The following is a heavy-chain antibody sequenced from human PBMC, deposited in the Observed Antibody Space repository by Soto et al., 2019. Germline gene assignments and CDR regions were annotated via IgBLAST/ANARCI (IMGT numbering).Heavy chain of an antibody. CDR2: ILYDGSNT. D-gene: IGHD4-4*01. Sequence: GGSLRLSCAASGFTFSNYGMHWVRQAPGKGLEWVAAILYDGSNTYYADSVKGRFTISRDNSKNTLYLEMNSLRPEDTAVYHCAKSRDGYSFYYFYGMDVWGQGTTVTVSS. J-gene: IGHJ6*02. CDR3: AKSRDGYSFYYFYGMDV. V-gene: IGHV3-30*18. CDR1: GFTFSNYG.